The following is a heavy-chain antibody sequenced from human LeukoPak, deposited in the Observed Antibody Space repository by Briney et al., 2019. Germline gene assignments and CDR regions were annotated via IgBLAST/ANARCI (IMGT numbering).Heavy chain of an antibody. D-gene: IGHD2-2*01. CDR3: ARELGVVPVVR. Sequence: AGGSLRLSCAASGFTVSDNYMSWVRQAPGKGLVWVSRINSDGSSTTYADSVKGRFTISRDNAKNTLYLQMNSLRAEDTAVYYCARELGVVPVVRWGQGTLVTVSS. V-gene: IGHV3-74*01. J-gene: IGHJ4*02. CDR2: INSDGSST. CDR1: GFTVSDNY.